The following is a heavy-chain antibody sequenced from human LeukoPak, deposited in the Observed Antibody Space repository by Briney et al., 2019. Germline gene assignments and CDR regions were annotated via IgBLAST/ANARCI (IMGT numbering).Heavy chain of an antibody. Sequence: PSETLSLTCTVSGGSISSYYWSWIRQPPGKGLEWIGYIYYTGNTHYNFSLKSRVTISVATSKNQFSLKLSSVTAADTAVYYCARNGGNSDFDYWGQGTLVTVSS. D-gene: IGHD4-23*01. V-gene: IGHV4-59*01. CDR2: IYYTGNT. CDR1: GGSISSYY. CDR3: ARNGGNSDFDY. J-gene: IGHJ4*02.